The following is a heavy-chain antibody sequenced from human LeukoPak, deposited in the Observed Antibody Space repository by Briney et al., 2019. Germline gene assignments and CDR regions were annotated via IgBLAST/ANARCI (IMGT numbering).Heavy chain of an antibody. J-gene: IGHJ3*01. D-gene: IGHD3-3*01. V-gene: IGHV3-64D*06. CDR2: ST. Sequence: STYYADSVKGRFTISRDDSKNTLYLQISSPRTADTAVSYCVTAALECLTWGEGTMVTVSS. CDR3: VTAALECLT.